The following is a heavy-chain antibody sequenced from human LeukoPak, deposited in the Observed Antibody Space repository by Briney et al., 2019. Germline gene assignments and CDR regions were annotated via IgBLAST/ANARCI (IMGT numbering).Heavy chain of an antibody. J-gene: IGHJ4*02. CDR1: GFTFSSNA. CDR3: AKDRGLYQLLPGFDY. Sequence: PGGSLRFSCAASGFTFSSNAMSWVRQAPGKGLEWVSAISASGGRTHYADSVKGRFTISRDNSKNTLYLQMNSLRAEDTAVYYCAKDRGLYQLLPGFDYWGQGTLVTVSS. V-gene: IGHV3-23*01. D-gene: IGHD2-2*01. CDR2: ISASGGRT.